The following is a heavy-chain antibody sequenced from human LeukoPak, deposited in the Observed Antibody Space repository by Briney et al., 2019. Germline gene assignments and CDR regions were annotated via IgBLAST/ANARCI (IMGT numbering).Heavy chain of an antibody. V-gene: IGHV1-18*04. CDR1: GYTFTSHG. Sequence: ASVKVSCKASGYTFTSHGISWVRQAPGQGLEWMGWISPYNGDTNYAQKFQGRVNMTTDTSTRTTYMELRSLRSDDTAIYYCARGRRPGKYFYASGSFDYWGQGTLVTVSS. J-gene: IGHJ4*02. CDR2: ISPYNGDT. CDR3: ARGRRPGKYFYASGSFDY. D-gene: IGHD3-10*01.